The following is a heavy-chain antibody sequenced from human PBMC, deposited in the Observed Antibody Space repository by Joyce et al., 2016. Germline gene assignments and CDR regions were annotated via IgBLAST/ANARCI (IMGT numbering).Heavy chain of an antibody. CDR1: GYSFTSYW. Sequence: EVQLVQSGAEVKKPGESLRISCKGSGYSFTSYWINWVRQMPGKGLEWMGKIYPTDSYTNYSPSFQGHVTISADKSISTAYLQWSSLKASDTAIFYCARTPYYNDGWDPFDYWGQGTLVTVSS. V-gene: IGHV5-10-1*03. CDR3: ARTPYYNDGWDPFDY. CDR2: IYPTDSYT. J-gene: IGHJ4*02. D-gene: IGHD3-10*01.